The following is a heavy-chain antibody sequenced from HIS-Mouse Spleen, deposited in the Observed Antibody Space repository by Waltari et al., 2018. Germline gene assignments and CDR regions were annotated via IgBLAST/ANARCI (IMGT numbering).Heavy chain of an antibody. CDR2: INHSGST. D-gene: IGHD6-13*01. Sequence: QVQLQQWGAGLLKPSETLSLTCAVYGGSFSGYYWSWIRQPPGKGLEWIGEINHSGSTNYNPSLKSRVTISVDTSKNQFSLKLSSVTAADTAVYYCARGYSSSWYTETFDYWGQGTLVTVSS. V-gene: IGHV4-34*01. J-gene: IGHJ4*02. CDR3: ARGYSSSWYTETFDY. CDR1: GGSFSGYY.